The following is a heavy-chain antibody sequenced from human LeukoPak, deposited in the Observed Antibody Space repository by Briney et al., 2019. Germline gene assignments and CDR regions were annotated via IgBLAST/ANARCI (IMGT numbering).Heavy chain of an antibody. V-gene: IGHV4-30-4*01. CDR3: ARDWLSGSYPLDYYYGMDV. CDR2: IYYSGST. D-gene: IGHD1-26*01. J-gene: IGHJ6*02. CDR1: GGSISSGDYY. Sequence: SETLSLTCTVSGGSISSGDYYWSWIRQPPGKGLEWIGYIYYSGSTYYNPSLKSRVTISVDTSKNQFSLKLSSVTAADTAVYYCARDWLSGSYPLDYYYGMDVWGQGTTVTVSS.